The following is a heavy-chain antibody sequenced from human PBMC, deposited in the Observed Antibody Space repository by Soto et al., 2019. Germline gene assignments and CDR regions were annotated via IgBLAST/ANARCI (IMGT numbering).Heavy chain of an antibody. J-gene: IGHJ4*02. CDR2: IYPSGST. V-gene: IGHV4-4*07. D-gene: IGHD5-12*01. Sequence: SETLSLTCTVSGGSISGHSWIWIRQPAGKGLEWVGHIYPSGSTSYNPSLKSRVTMSLDTSNNQFFLNLTSVTTADTAVFFCVRGRSYSVYDFWGPGILVTVSS. CDR3: VRGRSYSVYDF. CDR1: GGSISGHS.